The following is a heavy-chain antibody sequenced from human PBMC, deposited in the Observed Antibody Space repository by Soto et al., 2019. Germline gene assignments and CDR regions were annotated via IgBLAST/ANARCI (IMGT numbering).Heavy chain of an antibody. CDR1: GFTFSNYA. CDR3: ARGGSISCSNCRFDL. V-gene: IGHV3-23*01. Sequence: QPGGSLRLSCAASGFTFSNYAMSWVRQAPGKGLEWVSVISGSAANTYYADSVKGRFTISRDNTKNTMYLQMNSLRAEDTALYYCARGGSISCSNCRFDLWGLGTLVTVSS. J-gene: IGHJ5*02. CDR2: ISGSAANT. D-gene: IGHD2-2*01.